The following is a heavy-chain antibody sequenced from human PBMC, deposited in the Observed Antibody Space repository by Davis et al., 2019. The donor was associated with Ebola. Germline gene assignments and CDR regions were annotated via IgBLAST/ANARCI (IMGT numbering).Heavy chain of an antibody. J-gene: IGHJ5*02. V-gene: IGHV3-11*01. CDR1: GFPFSDYY. CDR2: ISDTSRTI. Sequence: GESLKISCAASGFPFSDYYMNWIRQAPGKGLELVSYISDTSRTIYYADSVKGRFTISRDNAKKSLFLQMNSLGAEDTAVYYCARAAVSASKSWFDPWGQGTLVTV. CDR3: ARAAVSASKSWFDP. D-gene: IGHD2-2*01.